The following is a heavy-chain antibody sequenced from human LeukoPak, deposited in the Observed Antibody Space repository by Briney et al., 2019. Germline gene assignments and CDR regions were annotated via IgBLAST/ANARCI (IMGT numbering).Heavy chain of an antibody. CDR2: IGGSGSFI. J-gene: IGHJ6*03. CDR1: GFSFSTYS. D-gene: IGHD3-3*02. V-gene: IGHV3-48*02. CDR3: ARLLATWDYYYMDV. Sequence: GGSLDLSFAGSGFSFSTYSIKWVRQAPGKGLEWVPHIGGSGSFIYYADSVRGRFTISRDNAKNSVYLQTNSLRDEDTAVYFCARLLATWDYYYMDVWGKGTTVTVSS.